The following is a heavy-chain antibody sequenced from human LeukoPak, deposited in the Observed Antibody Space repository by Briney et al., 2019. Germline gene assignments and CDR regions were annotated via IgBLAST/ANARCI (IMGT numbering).Heavy chain of an antibody. V-gene: IGHV1-69*02. CDR1: GGTFSSYS. D-gene: IGHD3-10*01. CDR3: ASGNRYYGSGSYYNTNT. J-gene: IGHJ5*02. CDR2: IIPVLNIP. Sequence: SVKVSCKASGGTFSSYSISWVRQAPGQGLEWMGRIIPVLNIPNYAQNFQGRVTITADKSTSTAYMELSSLRSEDTAVYYCASGNRYYGSGSYYNTNTWGQGTLVTVSS.